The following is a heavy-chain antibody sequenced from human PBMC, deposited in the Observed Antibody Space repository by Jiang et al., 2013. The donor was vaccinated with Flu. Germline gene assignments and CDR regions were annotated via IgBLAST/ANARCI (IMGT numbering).Heavy chain of an antibody. CDR2: MSSSSRFI. D-gene: IGHD6-19*01. CDR3: ARDGGYSSGWIDY. J-gene: IGHJ4*02. CDR1: GFTFSSYT. Sequence: SGFTFSSYTMIWVRQAPGKGLEWVSYMSSSSRFIYYADSVRGRFTISRDNAKNSLFLQLNSLRVEDTAVYYCARDGGYSSGWIDYWGQGTLVTVSS. V-gene: IGHV3-21*01.